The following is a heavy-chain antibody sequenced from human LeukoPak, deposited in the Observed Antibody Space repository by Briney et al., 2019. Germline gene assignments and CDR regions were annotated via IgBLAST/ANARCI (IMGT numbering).Heavy chain of an antibody. D-gene: IGHD3-9*01. Sequence: PSETLSLTCTVSGGSISSYFWTWIRQPPGKGLEWIGYIYHSGSTYYNPSLKSRVTISVDTSKNQFSLKLSSVTAADTAVYYCARHRYGAFDIWGQGTMVTVSS. V-gene: IGHV4-59*08. J-gene: IGHJ3*02. CDR3: ARHRYGAFDI. CDR2: IYHSGST. CDR1: GGSISSYF.